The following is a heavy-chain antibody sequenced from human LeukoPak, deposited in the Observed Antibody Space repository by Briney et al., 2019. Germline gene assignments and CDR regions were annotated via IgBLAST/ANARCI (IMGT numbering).Heavy chain of an antibody. CDR3: ARDIVVVPLVMGWFDP. CDR1: AFSFSNYN. Sequence: GGSLRLSCAASAFSFSNYNMNWVRQAPGKGLEWVSSITSRGSYIYYADSVKGRFTISRDNAKNSLYLQLNSLRAEDTAVYYCARDIVVVPLVMGWFDPWGQGTLVTVSS. D-gene: IGHD2-2*01. V-gene: IGHV3-21*04. CDR2: ITSRGSYI. J-gene: IGHJ5*02.